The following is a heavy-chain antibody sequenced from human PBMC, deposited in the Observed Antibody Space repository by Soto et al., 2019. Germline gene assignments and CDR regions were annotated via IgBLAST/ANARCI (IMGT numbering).Heavy chain of an antibody. Sequence: QITLKESGPTLVKPTQTLTLTCTFSGFSLSTSGVGVGWIRQPPGKALEWLALIYWDDDKRYSPSLKSRLTNTTHTSKTRVVLTMTNMDPVDTATYYCAHSALHMITFGGVGVTGYDYWGQGTLVTVSS. D-gene: IGHD3-16*01. J-gene: IGHJ4*02. CDR2: IYWDDDK. V-gene: IGHV2-5*02. CDR3: AHSALHMITFGGVGVTGYDY. CDR1: GFSLSTSGVG.